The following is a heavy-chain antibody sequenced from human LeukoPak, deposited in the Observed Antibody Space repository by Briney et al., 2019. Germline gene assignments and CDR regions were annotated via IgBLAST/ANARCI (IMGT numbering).Heavy chain of an antibody. CDR1: GYTFTSYY. Sequence: ASVRVSCKASGYTFTSYYMHWVRQAPGQGLEWMGIINPSDGGTSYAQKFQGRVTMTRDTSTSTVYMELSSLRSEDTAVYHCAREPPASGYFDYWGQGSLATVSS. CDR2: INPSDGGT. J-gene: IGHJ4*02. CDR3: AREPPASGYFDY. V-gene: IGHV1-46*01.